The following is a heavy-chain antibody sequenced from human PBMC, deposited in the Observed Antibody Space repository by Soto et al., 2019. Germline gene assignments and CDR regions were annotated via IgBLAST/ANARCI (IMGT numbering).Heavy chain of an antibody. CDR1: GFSFSSYA. Sequence: QPGGSLRLSCAASGFSFSSYAMSWVRQAPGKGLEWVSSISGSTSGTYYADAVKGRFTISRDNSNNTLYLQMNSLRAEDTAVYYFEKDRGFIDPFDYCGQRALVPVSA. CDR3: EKDRGFIDPFDY. D-gene: IGHD3-16*02. J-gene: IGHJ4*02. V-gene: IGHV3-23*01. CDR2: ISGSTSGT.